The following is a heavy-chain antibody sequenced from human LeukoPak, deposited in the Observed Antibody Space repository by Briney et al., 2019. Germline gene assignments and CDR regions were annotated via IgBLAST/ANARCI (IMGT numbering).Heavy chain of an antibody. V-gene: IGHV3-30-3*01. Sequence: GRSLRLSCAASGLTFSSYAMHWVRQAPGKGLEWEAVISYDGSNKYYADSVKGRFTISRDNAKNTLYLQMNSLRAEDTAIYYCARQYSYDSSGYYPWDYWGQGTLVTVSS. CDR1: GLTFSSYA. D-gene: IGHD3-22*01. CDR2: ISYDGSNK. J-gene: IGHJ4*02. CDR3: ARQYSYDSSGYYPWDY.